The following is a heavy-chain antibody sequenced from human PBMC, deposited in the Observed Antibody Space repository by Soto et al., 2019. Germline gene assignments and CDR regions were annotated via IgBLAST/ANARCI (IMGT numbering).Heavy chain of an antibody. J-gene: IGHJ4*02. Sequence: PSETLSLTCTVSGGSISSTPYYWGWIRQPPGKGLEWIGNIYYSGNTYYNSSLKSRVTISVDTSKNQFSLKLSSVTATDTAVYYCARIFGSGSYYFDYWGQGTLVTVSS. D-gene: IGHD3-10*01. CDR2: IYYSGNT. CDR1: GGSISSTPYY. V-gene: IGHV4-39*01. CDR3: ARIFGSGSYYFDY.